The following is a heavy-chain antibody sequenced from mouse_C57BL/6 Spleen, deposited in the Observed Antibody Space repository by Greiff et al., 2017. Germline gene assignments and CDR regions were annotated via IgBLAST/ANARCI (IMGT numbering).Heavy chain of an antibody. CDR3: ARGVYYYGSSHYYFDY. D-gene: IGHD1-1*01. V-gene: IGHV1-82*01. CDR1: GYAFSSSW. J-gene: IGHJ2*01. CDR2: IYPGDGDT. Sequence: QVQLQQSGPELVKPGASVKISCKASGYAFSSSWMNWVKQRPGKGLEWIGRIYPGDGDTNYNGKFKGKATLTADKSSSTAYMQLSSLTSEDSAVYFCARGVYYYGSSHYYFDYWGQGTTLTVSS.